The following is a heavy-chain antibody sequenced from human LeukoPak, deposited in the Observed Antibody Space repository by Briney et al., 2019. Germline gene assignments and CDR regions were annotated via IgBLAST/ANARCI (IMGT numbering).Heavy chain of an antibody. D-gene: IGHD6-13*01. V-gene: IGHV3-74*01. Sequence: PGGSLRLSCAASGFTFTSYWMHWVRQAPGKGLVWVSRINTDGSSTPYADSVKGRFTISRDNAKNTLFLQMNSLRAEDTAVYYCAKDPLTYSSSPADYFDYWGQGALVTVSS. CDR2: INTDGSST. CDR1: GFTFTSYW. CDR3: AKDPLTYSSSPADYFDY. J-gene: IGHJ4*02.